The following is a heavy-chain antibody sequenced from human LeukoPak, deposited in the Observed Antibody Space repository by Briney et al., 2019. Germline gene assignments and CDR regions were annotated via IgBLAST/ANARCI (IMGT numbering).Heavy chain of an antibody. V-gene: IGHV4-59*01. CDR2: IYDTGIT. D-gene: IGHD2-8*02. CDR3: ARRRAESSGPSFYYFYMDV. J-gene: IGHJ6*03. CDR1: GGSISSYY. Sequence: SETLSLTCTVSGGSISSYYWSWIRQPPGKGLEWIGYIYDTGITNYNPSLKSRVTISVDTSENQFSLKLRSVTAADTAVYFCARRRAESSGPSFYYFYMDVWGKGTTVSVSS.